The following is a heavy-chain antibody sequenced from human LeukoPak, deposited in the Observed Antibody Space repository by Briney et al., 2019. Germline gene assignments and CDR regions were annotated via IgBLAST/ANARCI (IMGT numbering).Heavy chain of an antibody. V-gene: IGHV1-24*01. Sequence: AASVKVSCKVSGYTLTELPTHWVRQVPGKGLEWMGGFDPDDGETVYAQMFQGRVTMTEDTSSDTASMELSSLRSEDTAVYYCATGTSGSYYVGIVRPTDYWGQGTLVTVSS. CDR3: ATGTSGSYYVGIVRPTDY. J-gene: IGHJ4*02. D-gene: IGHD1-26*01. CDR2: FDPDDGET. CDR1: GYTLTELP.